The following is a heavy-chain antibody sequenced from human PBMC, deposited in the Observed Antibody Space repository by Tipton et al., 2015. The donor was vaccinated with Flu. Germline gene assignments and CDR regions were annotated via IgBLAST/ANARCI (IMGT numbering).Heavy chain of an antibody. CDR2: IKQDGSEK. Sequence: SLRLSCAASGFTFSNYWMTWVRQAPGKGLEWVANIKQDGSEKYYVDSVKGRFAISRDNAKKSQYLQMTSLRAEDTAVYYCARRRCSSTSCFLDYWGQGTLVTVSS. J-gene: IGHJ4*02. CDR3: ARRRCSSTSCFLDY. V-gene: IGHV3-7*01. D-gene: IGHD2-2*01. CDR1: GFTFSNYW.